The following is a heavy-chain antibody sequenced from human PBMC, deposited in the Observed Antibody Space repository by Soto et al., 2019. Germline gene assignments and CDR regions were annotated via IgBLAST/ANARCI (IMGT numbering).Heavy chain of an antibody. CDR2: IFYSGTT. CDR1: GGSVSSGSYQ. CDR3: ARGVLV. Sequence: SETLSLTCTVSGGSVSSGSYQWNWVRQPPGKQLEWIGYIFYSGTTKYNPSLKSRVTISIDTSKNQFSLKLTSVTAADTAVYYCARGVLVWGQGTTVTVS. J-gene: IGHJ6*02. V-gene: IGHV4-61*01.